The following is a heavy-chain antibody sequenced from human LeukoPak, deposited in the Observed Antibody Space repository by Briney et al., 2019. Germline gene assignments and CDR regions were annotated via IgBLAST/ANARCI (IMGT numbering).Heavy chain of an antibody. CDR2: INGADTTT. D-gene: IGHD1/OR15-1a*01. CDR1: GFTFRNYA. V-gene: IGHV3-23*01. Sequence: GGSLRLSCAASGFTFRNYAMSWVRQAPGKGLEWVSGINGADTTTLYADSVKGRFTISRDNSKNALSLQMNSLRAEDTAVYYCVRNQWVEQYWYFDLWGRGTPVTVSS. J-gene: IGHJ2*01. CDR3: VRNQWVEQYWYFDL.